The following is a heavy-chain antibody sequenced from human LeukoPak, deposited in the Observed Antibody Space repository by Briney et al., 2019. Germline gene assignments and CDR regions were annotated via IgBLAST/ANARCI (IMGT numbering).Heavy chain of an antibody. J-gene: IGHJ4*02. Sequence: GGSLRLSCATSGFSFTTYGMHWVRQAPGKGLEWVAVTYGDGTSKYYADSVKGRFTISKDNSKNTLYVQMNSLRAEDTAVYYCATGSGYYYGHWGQGTLVTVSS. CDR1: GFSFTTYG. V-gene: IGHV3-33*01. CDR2: TYGDGTSK. CDR3: ATGSGYYYGH. D-gene: IGHD3-22*01.